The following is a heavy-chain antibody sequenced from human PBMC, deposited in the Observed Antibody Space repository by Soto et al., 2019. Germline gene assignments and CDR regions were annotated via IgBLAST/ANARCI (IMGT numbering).Heavy chain of an antibody. D-gene: IGHD2-2*01. V-gene: IGHV3-30-3*01. Sequence: GGSLRLSCAASGFTFSSYAMHWVRQAPGKGLEWVAVISYDGSNKYYTDSVKGRFTISRDNSKNTLYLQMNSLRAEDTAVCYCARGPSSLTRFDYWGQGTLVTVSS. J-gene: IGHJ4*02. CDR3: ARGPSSLTRFDY. CDR1: GFTFSSYA. CDR2: ISYDGSNK.